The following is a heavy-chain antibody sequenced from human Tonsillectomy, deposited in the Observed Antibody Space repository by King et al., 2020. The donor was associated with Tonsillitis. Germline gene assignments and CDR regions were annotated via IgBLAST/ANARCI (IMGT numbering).Heavy chain of an antibody. V-gene: IGHV3-48*01. CDR1: GFTLSRYS. D-gene: IGHD6-13*01. CDR2: ISSSSNTI. Sequence: VQLVESGGGLVQSGGSLRLSCAASGFTLSRYSMNWVRQAPGKGLEWVSYISSSSNTIYYAASVKGRFTISRDNAKNSLYLQMNSLRAEDTAVYYCARASGSSSSWYDYWGQGTLVTVSS. J-gene: IGHJ4*02. CDR3: ARASGSSSSWYDY.